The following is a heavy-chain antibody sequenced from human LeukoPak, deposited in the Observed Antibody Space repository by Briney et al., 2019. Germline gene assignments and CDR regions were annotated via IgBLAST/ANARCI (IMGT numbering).Heavy chain of an antibody. V-gene: IGHV4-38-2*01. CDR3: ARLYYGSGVDY. J-gene: IGHJ4*02. CDR1: GYSIGSGYY. CDR2: IYHSGST. Sequence: SETLSLTCAVSGYSIGSGYYWGWIRQPPGKGLEWIGSIYHSGSTYYNPSLKSRVTISVDTSKDQFSLKLSSVTAADTAVYYCARLYYGSGVDYWGQGTLATVSS. D-gene: IGHD3-10*01.